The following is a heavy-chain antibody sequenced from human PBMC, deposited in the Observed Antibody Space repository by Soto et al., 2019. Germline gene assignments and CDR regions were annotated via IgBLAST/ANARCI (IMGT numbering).Heavy chain of an antibody. Sequence: GGSLRLSCAASGFTFSSYAMSWVRQAPGKGLEWVSAISGSGGSTYYADSVKGRFTISRDNSKNTLYLQMNSLRAEDTAVYYCAKVFNPYYYDSSGYYYNVYWGQGTLVTVSS. CDR1: GFTFSSYA. V-gene: IGHV3-23*01. D-gene: IGHD3-22*01. CDR3: AKVFNPYYYDSSGYYYNVY. CDR2: ISGSGGST. J-gene: IGHJ4*02.